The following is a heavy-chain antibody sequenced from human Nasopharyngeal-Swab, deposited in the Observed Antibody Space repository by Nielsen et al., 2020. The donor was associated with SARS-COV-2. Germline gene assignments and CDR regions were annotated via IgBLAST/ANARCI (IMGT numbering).Heavy chain of an antibody. V-gene: IGHV5-51*01. J-gene: IGHJ4*02. Sequence: GESLKISCKSSGYKFTSYWIGWVRQMPGKGLEWMGIIYPPDSDTRYSPSFQGQVTISADKSISTAYLQWPSLKASDTAMYHCAKPPTVGAAIDYWGQGTLVIVSS. CDR3: AKPPTVGAAIDY. CDR1: GYKFTSYW. D-gene: IGHD1-26*01. CDR2: IYPPDSDT.